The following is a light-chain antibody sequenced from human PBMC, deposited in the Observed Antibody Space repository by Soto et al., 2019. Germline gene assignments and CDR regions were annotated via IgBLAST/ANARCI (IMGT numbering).Light chain of an antibody. CDR2: SND. J-gene: IGLJ2*01. CDR3: AAWDDSLNGHLI. V-gene: IGLV1-44*01. CDR1: SSNIGSNS. Sequence: QSVLTQPPSASGTPGQRVTIFCSGSSSNIGSNSVNWYQHVPGTAPKLLIYSNDQRPSGVPDRLSGSKSGTSASLAISGLQSEDEADYYCAAWDDSLNGHLIFGGGTKVTVL.